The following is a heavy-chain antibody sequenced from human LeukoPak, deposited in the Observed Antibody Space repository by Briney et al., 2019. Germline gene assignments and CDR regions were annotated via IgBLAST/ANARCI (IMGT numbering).Heavy chain of an antibody. CDR3: ARWTAWGYSYGGYFDY. Sequence: HSGGSLRLSCAASGFTFSSYEMNWVRQAPGKGLEWVSYISSSGSTIYYAGSVKGRFTVSRDNAKNSLYLQMNSLRAEDTAVYYCARWTAWGYSYGGYFDYWGQGILVTVSS. CDR2: ISSSGSTI. D-gene: IGHD5-18*01. V-gene: IGHV3-48*03. J-gene: IGHJ4*02. CDR1: GFTFSSYE.